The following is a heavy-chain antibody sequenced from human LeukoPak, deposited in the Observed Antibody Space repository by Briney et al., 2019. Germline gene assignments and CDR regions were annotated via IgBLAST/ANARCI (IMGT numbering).Heavy chain of an antibody. V-gene: IGHV1-46*01. CDR1: GYTFTSYY. CDR2: INPSGGST. D-gene: IGHD5-18*01. CDR3: ARERTRGYSYHDAFDI. Sequence: ASVKVSCKASGYTFTSYYMHWVRQAPGQGLEWMGIINPSGGSTSYAQKFQGRVTMTRDTSTSTVYMELSSLRSEDTAVYYCARERTRGYSYHDAFDIWGQGTMVTVSS. J-gene: IGHJ3*02.